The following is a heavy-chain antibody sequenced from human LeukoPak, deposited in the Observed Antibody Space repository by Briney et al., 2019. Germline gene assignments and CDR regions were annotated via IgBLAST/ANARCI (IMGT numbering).Heavy chain of an antibody. CDR3: ARDRSGYSRINWFDP. Sequence: GGSLRLSCAASGFTFSSYSMNWVRQAPGKGLEWVSYISSSSSYTNYADSVKGRFTISRDNAKNSLYLQMNSLRAEDTAVYYCARDRSGYSRINWFDPWGQGTLVTVSS. V-gene: IGHV3-21*05. CDR2: ISSSSSYT. D-gene: IGHD6-13*01. CDR1: GFTFSSYS. J-gene: IGHJ5*02.